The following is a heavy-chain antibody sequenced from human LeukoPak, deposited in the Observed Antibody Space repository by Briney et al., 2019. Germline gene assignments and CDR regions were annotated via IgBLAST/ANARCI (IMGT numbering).Heavy chain of an antibody. V-gene: IGHV1-2*02. J-gene: IGHJ4*02. CDR1: GYTFTGYY. CDR3: ARVGPKNRIAVARYYFDY. Sequence: ASVKVSCKASGYTFTGYYMHWVRQAPGQGLEWMGWINPNSGGTNYAQKFQGRVTMTRDTSTSTVYMELSSLRFEDTAVYYCARVGPKNRIAVARYYFDYWGQGTLVTVSS. D-gene: IGHD6-19*01. CDR2: INPNSGGT.